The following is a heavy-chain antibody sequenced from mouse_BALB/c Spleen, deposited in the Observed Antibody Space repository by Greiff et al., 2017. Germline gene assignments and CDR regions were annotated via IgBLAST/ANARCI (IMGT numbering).Heavy chain of an antibody. V-gene: IGHV2-2*02. CDR3: ARGYDYAMDY. CDR2: IWSGGST. J-gene: IGHJ4*01. D-gene: IGHD2-14*01. Sequence: VKLMESGPGLVQPSQSLSITCTVSGFSLTSYGVHWVRQSPGKGLEWLGVIWSGGSTDYNAAFISRLSISKDNSKSQVFFKMNSLQANDTAIYYCARGYDYAMDYWGQGTSVTVSS. CDR1: GFSLTSYG.